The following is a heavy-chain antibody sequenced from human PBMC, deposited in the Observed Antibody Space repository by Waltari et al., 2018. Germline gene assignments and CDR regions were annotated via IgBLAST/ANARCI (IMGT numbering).Heavy chain of an antibody. Sequence: AQLEQSGAELKMPGASVKVSCKSSGYTFSNYGPPWVRQSPGQGLEWMGWISPYNYEPQYTQKLQGRFTMTTDTLLNTAYMELRSLTSDDTAVYYCVRDRDPANPTPTNNFFDPWGQGTLVTVSA. CDR1: GYTFSNYG. D-gene: IGHD2-15*01. CDR2: ISPYNYEP. CDR3: VRDRDPANPTPTNNFFDP. V-gene: IGHV1-18*01. J-gene: IGHJ5*02.